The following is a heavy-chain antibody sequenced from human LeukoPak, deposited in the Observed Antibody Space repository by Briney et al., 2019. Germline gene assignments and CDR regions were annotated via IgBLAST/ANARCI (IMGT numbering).Heavy chain of an antibody. Sequence: SQTLSLSCTVSGGSISSGGYYWSWIRQHPGKGLEWIGYIQNSGSTYYNPSLKSRVTMSVVMSKNQFSLKLSSVTAADTAVYYCASSFYSDSSGYIFQPWGQGTLVTVSS. CDR2: IQNSGST. J-gene: IGHJ1*01. CDR3: ASSFYSDSSGYIFQP. D-gene: IGHD3-22*01. V-gene: IGHV4-31*03. CDR1: GGSISSGGYY.